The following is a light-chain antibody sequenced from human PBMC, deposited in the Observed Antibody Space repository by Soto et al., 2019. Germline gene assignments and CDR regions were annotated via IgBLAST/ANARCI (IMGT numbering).Light chain of an antibody. CDR2: EVS. V-gene: IGLV2-14*01. CDR1: SSDVGRYDY. J-gene: IGLJ3*02. Sequence: QSALTQPASVSESPGQSITISCTGTSSDVGRYDYVSWYQQHPGKAPKLIIFEVSLRPSGISNRFSGSKSGNTASLTISGIQPEDEAHYYCSSYSSSGTHVLFGGGTKLTVL. CDR3: SSYSSSGTHVL.